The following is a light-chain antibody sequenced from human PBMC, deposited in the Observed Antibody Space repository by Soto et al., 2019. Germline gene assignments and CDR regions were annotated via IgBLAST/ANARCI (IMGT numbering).Light chain of an antibody. CDR1: QTISSW. Sequence: DTQMTQSPSTLSASVGDRFTITFRASQTISSWLAWYQQKPGKAPKLLIYKASTLKSGVPSRFSGSGSGTEFTLTISSLQPDDFATYYCQHYNSYSEAFGQGTKVDIK. V-gene: IGKV1-5*03. CDR2: KAS. CDR3: QHYNSYSEA. J-gene: IGKJ1*01.